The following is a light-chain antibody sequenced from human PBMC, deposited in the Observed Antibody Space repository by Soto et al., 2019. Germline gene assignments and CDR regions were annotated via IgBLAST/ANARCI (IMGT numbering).Light chain of an antibody. J-gene: IGLJ1*01. V-gene: IGLV2-11*01. CDR1: TSDVAAYKY. Sequence: QSVLTQPRSVSGSPGQSVTISCTGITSDVAAYKYVSWYQQHPGKAPKLIIYGVNKRLSGVPNRFSGSKSGNTASLTISGLQSEDEADYYCCSYEGNYISVFGIGTKVTVL. CDR2: GVN. CDR3: CSYEGNYISV.